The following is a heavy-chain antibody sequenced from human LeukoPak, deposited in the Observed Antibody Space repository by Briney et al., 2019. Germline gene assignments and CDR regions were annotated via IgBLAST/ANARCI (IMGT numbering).Heavy chain of an antibody. CDR1: GFTFSSYG. Sequence: GGSLRLSCAASGFTFSSYGMHWVRQAPGKGLEWVAVISYDGSNKYYADSVKGRFTISGDNSKNTLYLQMNSLRAEDTAVYYCAKAPGPVLRYFDWFFDYWGQGTLVTVSS. CDR3: AKAPGPVLRYFDWFFDY. J-gene: IGHJ4*02. CDR2: ISYDGSNK. V-gene: IGHV3-30*18. D-gene: IGHD3-9*01.